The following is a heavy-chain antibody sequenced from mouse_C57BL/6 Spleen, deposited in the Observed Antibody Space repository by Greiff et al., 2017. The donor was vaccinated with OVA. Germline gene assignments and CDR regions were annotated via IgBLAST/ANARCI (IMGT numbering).Heavy chain of an antibody. Sequence: QVQLQQPGAELVMPGASVKLSCKASGYTFTSYLMHWVKQRPGQGLEWIGEINPSDSYTNYNQKFKGKSTLTEDKSSSTAYMQLSSQTSEDSVVYYGAYPAQVRYGFDYWGQGTTLTVSS. D-gene: IGHD3-2*02. J-gene: IGHJ2*01. CDR2: INPSDSYT. CDR1: GYTFTSYL. CDR3: AYPAQVRYGFDY. V-gene: IGHV1-69*01.